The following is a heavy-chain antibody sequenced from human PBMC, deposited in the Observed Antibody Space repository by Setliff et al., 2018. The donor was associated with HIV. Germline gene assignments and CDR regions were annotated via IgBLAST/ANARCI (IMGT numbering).Heavy chain of an antibody. V-gene: IGHV4-59*11. D-gene: IGHD6-13*01. CDR1: RGSMNYHY. CDR2: IFYSGST. CDR3: AGIIATPGTT. Sequence: SETLSLTCTVSRGSMNYHYWSWVRQPPGKGLEWIGTIFYSGSTDYNPSFQSRVTLSADTSKSQFSLRLSSVTAADTAVYYCAGIIATPGTTWGQGTLVTVSS. J-gene: IGHJ1*01.